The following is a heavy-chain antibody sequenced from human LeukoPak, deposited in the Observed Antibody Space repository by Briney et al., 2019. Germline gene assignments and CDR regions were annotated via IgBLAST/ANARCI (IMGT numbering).Heavy chain of an antibody. J-gene: IGHJ5*02. D-gene: IGHD3-22*01. V-gene: IGHV3-23*01. CDR2: ISDSGGST. CDR1: GFIFNIYG. CDR3: ANLGPYDSSGYYYYPTQFDP. Sequence: GGSLRLSCTASGFIFNIYGMTWVRQAPGKGLERVATISDSGGSTKYADSVKGRFTISRDNSKNTLYLQMNSLRAEDTAVYYCANLGPYDSSGYYYYPTQFDPWGQGTLVTVSS.